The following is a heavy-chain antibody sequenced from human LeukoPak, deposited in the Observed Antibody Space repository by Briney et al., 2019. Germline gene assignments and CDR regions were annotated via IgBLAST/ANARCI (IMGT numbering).Heavy chain of an antibody. V-gene: IGHV3-30*01. J-gene: IGHJ4*02. CDR3: ARDSTYWYDSGSSGPHYFDY. CDR1: GFIFSNYA. Sequence: GRSPRLSCAASGFIFSNYAMHWVRQAPGKGLEWVALISSDGSKTYHADSVKGRFSISKDNSKNTLYLQLNSLRAEDTSVYYCARDSTYWYDSGSSGPHYFDYWGQGTLVTVSS. CDR2: ISSDGSKT. D-gene: IGHD3-10*01.